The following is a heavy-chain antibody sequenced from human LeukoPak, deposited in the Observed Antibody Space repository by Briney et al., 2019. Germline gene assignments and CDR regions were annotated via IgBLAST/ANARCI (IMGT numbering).Heavy chain of an antibody. J-gene: IGHJ4*02. Sequence: PGGSLRLSCAASGFTFSSSNMNWVRQAPGKGLEWVSSISSSSSYIYYADSVKGRFTISRDNAKNSLYLQMNSLRAEDTAVYYCARVISSRWYSDYWGQGTLVPVSP. CDR1: GFTFSSSN. D-gene: IGHD6-13*01. CDR3: ARVISSRWYSDY. V-gene: IGHV3-21*01. CDR2: ISSSSSYI.